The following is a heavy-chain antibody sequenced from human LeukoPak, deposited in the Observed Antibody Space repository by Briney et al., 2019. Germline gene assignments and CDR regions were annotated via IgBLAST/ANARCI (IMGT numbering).Heavy chain of an antibody. J-gene: IGHJ5*02. Sequence: SETLSLTCTVSGGSISSGGYYWSWIRQHPGKGLEWIGYIYYSGSTYYNPSLKSRVTISVDTSKNQFSLKLSSVTAADTAVYYCARGIAAAENWFDPWGQGTLVTVSS. CDR2: IYYSGST. CDR1: GGSISSGGYY. D-gene: IGHD6-13*01. V-gene: IGHV4-31*03. CDR3: ARGIAAAENWFDP.